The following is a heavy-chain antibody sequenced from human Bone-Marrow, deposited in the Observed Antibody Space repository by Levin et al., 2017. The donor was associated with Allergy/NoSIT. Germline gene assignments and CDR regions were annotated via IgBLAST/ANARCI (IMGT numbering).Heavy chain of an antibody. Sequence: GGSLRLSCAASGFTFSSFGMHWVRQAPGRGLEWVAVISYDGNSKVYADSVKDRFTVSRDNSQNTLYLQMNSLRAEDTAVYYCAKRGGYIGDYEGDAFDVWGQGTMVTVSS. CDR2: ISYDGNSK. J-gene: IGHJ3*01. CDR3: AKRGGYIGDYEGDAFDV. CDR1: GFTFSSFG. D-gene: IGHD5-12*01. V-gene: IGHV3-30*18.